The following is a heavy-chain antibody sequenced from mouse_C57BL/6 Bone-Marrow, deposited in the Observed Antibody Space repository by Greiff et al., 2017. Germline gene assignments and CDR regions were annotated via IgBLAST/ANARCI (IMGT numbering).Heavy chain of an antibody. J-gene: IGHJ2*01. CDR3: GTGGGDY. D-gene: IGHD4-1*01. CDR1: GYTFTSYW. CDR2: IDPSDSET. Sequence: QVQLKQPGAELVRPGSSVKLSCKASGYTFTSYWMHWVKQRPIQGLEWIGNIDPSDSETHYNQKFKDKATLTVDKSSSTAYMQLSSLTYEDPAGYYWGTGGGDYWGQGTTLTVSS. V-gene: IGHV1-52*01.